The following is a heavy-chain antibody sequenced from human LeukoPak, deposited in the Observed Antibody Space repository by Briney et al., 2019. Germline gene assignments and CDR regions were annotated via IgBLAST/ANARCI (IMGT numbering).Heavy chain of an antibody. CDR3: ARGDYDFWSHWFDP. CDR1: GFIFSSYG. J-gene: IGHJ5*02. CDR2: ILSDGSKD. Sequence: GGSLRLSCAASGFIFSSYGMHWVRQAPGKGLEWVVVILSDGSKDFYADSVKGRFTISRDNSKNTLYLQMNSLRAEDTAVYYCARGDYDFWSHWFDPWGQGTLVTVSS. D-gene: IGHD3-3*01. V-gene: IGHV3-33*01.